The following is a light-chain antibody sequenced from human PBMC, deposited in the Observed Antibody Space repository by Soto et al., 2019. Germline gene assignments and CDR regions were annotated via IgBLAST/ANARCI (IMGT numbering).Light chain of an antibody. CDR2: DAS. J-gene: IGKJ5*01. CDR3: QQYYSFPT. CDR1: QTISFW. Sequence: DIQMTQSPSTLSASVGDRVTTTCRASQTISFWLAWYQQKPGRAPNLLIYDASILDSGVPSRFSGSRSGTEFTLTIRSLQPDDFATYYCQQYYSFPTFGQGTRLEIK. V-gene: IGKV1-5*01.